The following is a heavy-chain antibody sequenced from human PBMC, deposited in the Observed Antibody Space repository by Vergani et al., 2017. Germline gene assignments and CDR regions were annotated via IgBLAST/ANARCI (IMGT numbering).Heavy chain of an antibody. CDR3: AKDGASYDILTGYLDY. CDR1: GFTFRSYG. D-gene: IGHD3-9*01. V-gene: IGHV3-30*18. CDR2: ISYDGSNK. Sequence: QVQLVESGGGVVQPGRSLRLSCAASGFTFRSYGMHWVRQAPGKGLEWVAVISYDGSNKYYADSVKGRFTISRDKSKNTLYLQMNSLRAEDTAVYYCAKDGASYDILTGYLDYWGQGTLVTVSS. J-gene: IGHJ4*02.